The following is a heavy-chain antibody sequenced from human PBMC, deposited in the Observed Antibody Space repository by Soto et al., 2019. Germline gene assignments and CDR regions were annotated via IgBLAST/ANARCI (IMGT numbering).Heavy chain of an antibody. CDR2: IIPALGTA. CDR3: ARPDFGDCWYFDL. V-gene: IGHV1-69*08. J-gene: IGHJ2*01. Sequence: QDQLVQSGAEVKKPGSSVKVSCKASGGTFSSHTFSWVRQAPGQGLEWMGRIIPALGTATYAQKFQGRVTITADEYATTVYMELNSLRSGDTAVYYCARPDFGDCWYFDLWGRGTLVTVSS. D-gene: IGHD4-17*01. CDR1: GGTFSSHT.